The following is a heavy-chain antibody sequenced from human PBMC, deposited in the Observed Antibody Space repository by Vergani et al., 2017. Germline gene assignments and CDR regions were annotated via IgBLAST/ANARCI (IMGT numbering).Heavy chain of an antibody. J-gene: IGHJ3*02. CDR3: ARHRSPRDYYDSSGYEDAFDI. D-gene: IGHD3-22*01. CDR1: GYSFTSYW. Sequence: EVQLVQSGAEVKKPGESLKISCKGSGYSFTSYWIGWVRQMPGKGLEWMGIIYPGDSDTRYSPSFQGQVTISAEKSISTAYLQWDSLKASDTAMYYCARHRSPRDYYDSSGYEDAFDIWGQGTMVTVSS. V-gene: IGHV5-51*01. CDR2: IYPGDSDT.